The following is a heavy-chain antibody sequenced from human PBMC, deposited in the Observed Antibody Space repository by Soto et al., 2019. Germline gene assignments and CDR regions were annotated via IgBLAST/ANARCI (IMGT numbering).Heavy chain of an antibody. Sequence: PSETLSLTCAVSGGSISSSNWWSWVRQPPGKGLEWIGEIYHSGSTNYNPSLKSRVTISVDKSKNQFSLKLSSVTAADTAVYYCASSPKKYDYVWGSYRPFDYWGQGTLVTVSS. CDR3: ASSPKKYDYVWGSYRPFDY. V-gene: IGHV4-4*02. CDR2: IYHSGST. J-gene: IGHJ4*02. D-gene: IGHD3-16*02. CDR1: GGSISSSNW.